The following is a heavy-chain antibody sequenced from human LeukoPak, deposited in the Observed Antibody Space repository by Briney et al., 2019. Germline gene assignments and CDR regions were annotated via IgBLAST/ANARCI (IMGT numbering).Heavy chain of an antibody. J-gene: IGHJ2*01. Sequence: KSSETLSLTCTVSGGSISSYYWSWIRQPAGKGLEWIGRIYTSGSTNYNPSLKSRVTMSVDTSKNQFSLKLSSVTAADTAVYYCARDRGLRDYDFWSGQAYWYFDLWGRGTLVTVSS. V-gene: IGHV4-4*07. CDR2: IYTSGST. D-gene: IGHD3-3*01. CDR3: ARDRGLRDYDFWSGQAYWYFDL. CDR1: GGSISSYY.